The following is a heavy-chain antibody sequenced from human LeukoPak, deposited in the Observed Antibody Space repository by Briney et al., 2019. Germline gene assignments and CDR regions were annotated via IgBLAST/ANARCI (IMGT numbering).Heavy chain of an antibody. D-gene: IGHD1-26*01. CDR1: GGSISSYY. V-gene: IGHV4-59*01. J-gene: IGHJ4*02. CDR3: ARTNSGSYYGSVDY. CDR2: IYYSGST. Sequence: PSETLSLTCTVSGGSISSYYWSWIRQPPGRGLEWIGYIYYSGSTNYNPSLKSRVTISVDTSKNQFSLKLSSVTAADTALYYCARTNSGSYYGSVDYWGQGTLVTVSS.